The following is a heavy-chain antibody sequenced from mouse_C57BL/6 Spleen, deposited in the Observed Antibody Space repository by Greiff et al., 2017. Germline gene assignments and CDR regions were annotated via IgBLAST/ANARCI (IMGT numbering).Heavy chain of an antibody. D-gene: IGHD1-1*01. CDR3: ARRGGSMYYFDY. CDR2: ISSGGSYT. J-gene: IGHJ2*01. V-gene: IGHV5-6*01. Sequence: EVQVVESGGDLVKPGGSLKLSCAASGFTFSSYGMSWVRQTPDKRLEWVATISSGGSYTYYPDSVKGRFIIFRDNAKNTLYLEMSSLKSEDTAMYYCARRGGSMYYFDYWGQGTTLTVSS. CDR1: GFTFSSYG.